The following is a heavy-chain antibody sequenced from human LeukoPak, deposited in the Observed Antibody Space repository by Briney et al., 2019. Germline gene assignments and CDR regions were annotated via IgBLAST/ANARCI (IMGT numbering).Heavy chain of an antibody. J-gene: IGHJ5*02. CDR3: ARAYCGGDCYPYGPNWFDP. CDR2: IYYIGTT. CDR1: GGSISGSSYY. V-gene: IGHV4-39*07. D-gene: IGHD2-21*02. Sequence: LETLSLTCTVSGGSISGSSYYWGWIRQPPGKGLEWIGNIYYIGTTYYNPSLKSRVTISLDTSKSQFSLKLSSVTAADTAVYYCARAYCGGDCYPYGPNWFDPWGQGTLVTVSS.